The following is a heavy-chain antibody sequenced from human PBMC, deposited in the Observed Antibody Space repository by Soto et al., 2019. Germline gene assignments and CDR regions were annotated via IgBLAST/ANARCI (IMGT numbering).Heavy chain of an antibody. D-gene: IGHD3-22*01. Sequence: QVQLVQSGAEVKKPGASVKVSCKASGYTFTSYAMHWVRQAPGQRLEWMGWINAGNGNTKYSQKFQGRVTITRDTSARTAYMDLGSLRSEDTAVYYCARDYDSSGYYYYYYGMDLWGQGTTVTLSS. CDR2: INAGNGNT. CDR3: ARDYDSSGYYYYYYGMDL. CDR1: GYTFTSYA. J-gene: IGHJ6*02. V-gene: IGHV1-3*01.